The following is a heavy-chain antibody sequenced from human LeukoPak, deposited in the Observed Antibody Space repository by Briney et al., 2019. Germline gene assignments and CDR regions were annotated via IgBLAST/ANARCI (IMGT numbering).Heavy chain of an antibody. CDR2: INHSGST. D-gene: IGHD3-10*01. Sequence: SETLSLTCAVYGGSFSGYYWSWIRQPPGKGLEWIGEINHSGSTNYNPSLKSRVTIDLDTSKNQFSLKLTSMTAADTAMYYCARGYYPPRWYFDLWGRGTLVTVSS. V-gene: IGHV4-34*01. CDR1: GGSFSGYY. CDR3: ARGYYPPRWYFDL. J-gene: IGHJ2*01.